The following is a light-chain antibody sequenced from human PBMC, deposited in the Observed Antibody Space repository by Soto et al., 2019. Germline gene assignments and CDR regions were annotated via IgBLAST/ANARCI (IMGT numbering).Light chain of an antibody. V-gene: IGKV3-11*01. CDR2: DAS. CDR3: QQRSSWPRT. Sequence: VLTQSPATLSLSPGERATLSCRASQSVSSFLAWYQQKPGQAPRLLIYDASNRATGIPARFSGSGSGTDFTLTISSLEPEDFALYYCQQRSSWPRTFGQGTKVDIK. J-gene: IGKJ1*01. CDR1: QSVSSF.